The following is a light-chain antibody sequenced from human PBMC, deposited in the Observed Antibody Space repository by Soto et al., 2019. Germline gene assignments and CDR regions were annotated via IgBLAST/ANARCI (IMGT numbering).Light chain of an antibody. J-gene: IGKJ1*01. CDR3: QQRSNWLVT. CDR1: QSVSSY. V-gene: IGKV3-11*01. Sequence: EIVLTQSPGTLSLSPGERATLSCRTSQSVSSYLAWYQQKPGQAPRLLIYDASNRASGIPARFSGSGSGTDFTLAISSLEPEDFAVYYCQQRSNWLVTFGQGTRVEIK. CDR2: DAS.